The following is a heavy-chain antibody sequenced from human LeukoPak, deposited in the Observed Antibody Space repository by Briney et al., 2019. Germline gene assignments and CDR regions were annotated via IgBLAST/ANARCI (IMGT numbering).Heavy chain of an antibody. D-gene: IGHD3-22*01. CDR2: IYYSGST. CDR1: GGSISSSSYY. CDR3: ARERATYYYDSSGYYHFDY. J-gene: IGHJ4*02. Sequence: PSETLSLTCTVSGGSISSSSYYWGWIRQPPGKGLEWIGSIYYSGSTNYNPPLKSRVTISVDTSKNQFSLKLSSVTAADTAVYYCARERATYYYDSSGYYHFDYWGQGTLVTVSS. V-gene: IGHV4-39*07.